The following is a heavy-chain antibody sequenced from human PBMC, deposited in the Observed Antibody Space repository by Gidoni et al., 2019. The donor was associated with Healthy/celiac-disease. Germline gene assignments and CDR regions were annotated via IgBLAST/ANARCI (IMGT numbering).Heavy chain of an antibody. CDR3: TRDSGTGTTQY. V-gene: IGHV4-4*02. J-gene: IGHJ4*02. CDR1: GGSISSSNW. D-gene: IGHD1-7*01. Sequence: QVQLQESGPGLVKPSGTLSLTCAVSGGSISSSNWWSWVRQPPGKGLEWIGEIYHSGSSNYNPSLKSRVTISLDKSKNQFSLKLTSVTAADTAVYYCTRDSGTGTTQYWGQGTLVTVSS. CDR2: IYHSGSS.